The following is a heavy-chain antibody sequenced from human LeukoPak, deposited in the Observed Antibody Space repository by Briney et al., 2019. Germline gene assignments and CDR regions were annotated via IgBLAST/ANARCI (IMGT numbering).Heavy chain of an antibody. J-gene: IGHJ4*02. CDR2: IIPIFGTA. Sequence: SVKVSCKASGGTFSSYAISWVRQAPGQGLEWMGGIIPIFGTANYAQKFQGRVTITADESTSTAYMELSSLRSEDTAVYYCARIGNWNYYFDYWGQGTLVTVST. D-gene: IGHD1-1*01. CDR1: GGTFSSYA. V-gene: IGHV1-69*13. CDR3: ARIGNWNYYFDY.